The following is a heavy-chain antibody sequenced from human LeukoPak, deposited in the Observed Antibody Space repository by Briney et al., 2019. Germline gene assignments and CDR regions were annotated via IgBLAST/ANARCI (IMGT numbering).Heavy chain of an antibody. CDR2: ISNTERTI. CDR3: ARARQQMATSYFDY. D-gene: IGHD5-12*01. CDR1: GFTFSSYE. V-gene: IGHV3-48*03. Sequence: GGSLRLSCAASGFTFSSYEMNWGRQAPGKGLEWVSYISNTERTIYYADSVRGRFTISRDNAKNSLYLQMSSLRAEDTAVYYCARARQQMATSYFDYWGQGTLVTVSS. J-gene: IGHJ4*02.